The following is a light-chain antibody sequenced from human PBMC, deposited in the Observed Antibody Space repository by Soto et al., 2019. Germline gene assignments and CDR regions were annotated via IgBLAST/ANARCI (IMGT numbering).Light chain of an antibody. Sequence: EIVLTQSPGTLSLSPGERSTLSCGASQSVTSSNLAWYQQKPGQAPRLLIYGASSRATGIPDRFSGSGSGTDFTLTISRLEPGDFSVYYCQHYGNSPQTFGQGTKVDIK. J-gene: IGKJ1*01. CDR3: QHYGNSPQT. CDR2: GAS. CDR1: QSVTSSN. V-gene: IGKV3-20*01.